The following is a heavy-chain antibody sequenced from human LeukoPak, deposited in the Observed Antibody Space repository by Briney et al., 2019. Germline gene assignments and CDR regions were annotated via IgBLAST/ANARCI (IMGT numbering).Heavy chain of an antibody. Sequence: GGSLRLSCSASGFTVSGTHMSWVRQAPGKGLEWVSAMYTGGTTYYADSVKGRFTISRDNSKNTLYLQMNSLRAEDTAVYYCAKDHDYRREYYFDYWGQGTLVTVSS. D-gene: IGHD4-11*01. V-gene: IGHV3-53*01. CDR3: AKDHDYRREYYFDY. J-gene: IGHJ4*02. CDR2: MYTGGTT. CDR1: GFTVSGTH.